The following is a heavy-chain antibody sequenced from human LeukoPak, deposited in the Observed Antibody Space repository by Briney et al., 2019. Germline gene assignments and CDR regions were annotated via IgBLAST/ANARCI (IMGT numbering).Heavy chain of an antibody. D-gene: IGHD6-13*01. J-gene: IGHJ6*02. CDR3: ASSIAAADPLDYYYGMDV. Sequence: GGSLRLSCAASGFAFSSYAMHWVRQAPGKGLEYVSAISSNGGSTYYANSVKGRFTISRDNSKNTLYLQMGSLRAEDMAVYYCASSIAAADPLDYYYGMDVWGQGTTVTVSS. CDR1: GFAFSSYA. CDR2: ISSNGGST. V-gene: IGHV3-64*01.